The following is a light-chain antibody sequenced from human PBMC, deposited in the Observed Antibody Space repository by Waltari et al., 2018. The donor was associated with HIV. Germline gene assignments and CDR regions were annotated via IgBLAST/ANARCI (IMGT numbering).Light chain of an antibody. J-gene: IGKJ4*01. CDR1: QSVSHNY. CDR2: GAS. Sequence: EIVLTQSPGTLPLSPGERATLSCRASQSVSHNYLSWYQQKPGQAPRHLIFGASNRAAGIPDRVSGSGSGTDCTLTISRLEPEDFAMYYCQQYGGSPLVTFGGGTKVESK. CDR3: QQYGGSPLVT. V-gene: IGKV3-20*01.